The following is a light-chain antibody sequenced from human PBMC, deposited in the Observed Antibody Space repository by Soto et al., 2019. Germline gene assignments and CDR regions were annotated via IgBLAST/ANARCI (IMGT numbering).Light chain of an antibody. CDR3: QQYGSSPPVT. J-gene: IGKJ5*01. CDR2: VAS. CDR1: QSVSSSY. Sequence: EIVLTQSPGTQSLSPGERATLSCRASQSVSSSYLAWYQQKPGQAPRLLIYVASGRATGIPDRFSGSVSGTDFTLTISRLEPEDFAVYYCQQYGSSPPVTFGQGTRLEIK. V-gene: IGKV3-20*01.